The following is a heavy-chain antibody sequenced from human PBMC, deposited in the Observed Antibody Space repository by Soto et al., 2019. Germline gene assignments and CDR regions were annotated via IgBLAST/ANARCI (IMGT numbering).Heavy chain of an antibody. CDR2: ISYDGKQT. J-gene: IGHJ2*01. D-gene: IGHD3-16*01. CDR1: GVPFHDYG. CDR3: ERDGWGSNWYCDL. Sequence: PGVSLSLSCVAPGVPFHDYGMHWVRQAPGKGLEWVAVISYDGKQTYYADSVKGRFTISKDKSKRTLFLQMNSLRVDDTAVYYCERDGWGSNWYCDLWGRGSLF. V-gene: IGHV3-30*03.